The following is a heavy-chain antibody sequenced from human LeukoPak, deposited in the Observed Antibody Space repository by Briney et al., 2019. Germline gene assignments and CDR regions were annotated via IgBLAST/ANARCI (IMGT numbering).Heavy chain of an antibody. CDR3: ARISVVSRSGPLDY. D-gene: IGHD3-10*01. CDR2: IRSGAYT. Sequence: GGSLRLSCAVSGFTFSSYAMTWVRQAPGKGLEWVSTIRSGAYTYYADSVKGRLSISRDNSKNTLYLEMNSLRAEDAAVYYCARISVVSRSGPLDYWGQGTLVTVSS. CDR1: GFTFSSYA. V-gene: IGHV3-23*01. J-gene: IGHJ4*02.